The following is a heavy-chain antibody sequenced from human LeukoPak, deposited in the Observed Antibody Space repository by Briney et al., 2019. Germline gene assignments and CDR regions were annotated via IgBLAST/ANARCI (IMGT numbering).Heavy chain of an antibody. CDR2: IIPIFGTA. CDR1: GGTFSSYA. D-gene: IGHD3-22*01. Sequence: GASVKVSCKASGGTFSSYAISWVRQAPGQGLEWMGGIIPIFGTANYAQKFQGRVTITADESTSTAYMELSSLRSEDTAVYYCARGIRYYDSSGSLGYWGQGTLVTVSS. CDR3: ARGIRYYDSSGSLGY. J-gene: IGHJ4*02. V-gene: IGHV1-69*13.